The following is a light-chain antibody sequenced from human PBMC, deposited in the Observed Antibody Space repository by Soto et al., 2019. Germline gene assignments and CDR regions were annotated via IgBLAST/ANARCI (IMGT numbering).Light chain of an antibody. J-gene: IGLJ1*01. Sequence: QSVLTQPASVSGSPGQSITISCTGTSSDVGNYNLVSWYQQHPGKAPKLMIYEGSKRPSGVSNRFSGSKSGNTASLTISGLQAEDEADYYCCSYAGSITPYVFGTGTKLTVL. CDR1: SSDVGNYNL. CDR2: EGS. V-gene: IGLV2-23*01. CDR3: CSYAGSITPYV.